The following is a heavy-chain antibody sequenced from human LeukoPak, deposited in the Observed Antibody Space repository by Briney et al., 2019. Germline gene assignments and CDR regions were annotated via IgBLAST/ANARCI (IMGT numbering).Heavy chain of an antibody. D-gene: IGHD3-10*01. J-gene: IGHJ3*02. Sequence: GGSLRLSCAASGFTFSSYSMNWVRQAPGKGLEWVSYISSSSSTIYYADSVKGRFTISRDNAKNSLYLQMNSLRAEDTAVYYCASVGERRRKDAFDIWGQGTMVTVSS. V-gene: IGHV3-48*01. CDR3: ASVGERRRKDAFDI. CDR1: GFTFSSYS. CDR2: ISSSSSTI.